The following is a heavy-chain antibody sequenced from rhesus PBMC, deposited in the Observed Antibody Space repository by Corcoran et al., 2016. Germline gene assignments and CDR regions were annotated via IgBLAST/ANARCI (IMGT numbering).Heavy chain of an antibody. CDR2: IYGGRTST. D-gene: IGHD4-23*01. CDR3: ARAGNTVTLTWYFDL. V-gene: IGHV4S10*01. CDR1: GGSFSDTYR. Sequence: QVQLQESGPGVVQPSETLSLTCAVSGGSFSDTYRLSWLRQSPGTRLEWVGYIYGGRTSTTHNPSLKSRVTISKDTSKSQFSLKLSSVTAADTAVYYCARAGNTVTLTWYFDLWGPGTPITISS. J-gene: IGHJ2*01.